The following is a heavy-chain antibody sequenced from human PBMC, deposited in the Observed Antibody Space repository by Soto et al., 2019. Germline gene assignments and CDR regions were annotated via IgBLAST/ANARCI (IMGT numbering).Heavy chain of an antibody. V-gene: IGHV3-53*01. J-gene: IGHJ4*02. D-gene: IGHD6-13*01. CDR1: VFAFSNNY. CDR3: ARDRGSSWFYFDS. Sequence: GSLRLSCAASVFAFSNNYMNWVRQAPGKGLEWVSLINSGGSAYYAGSVRGRFTISRDNSKNTLYLQMNSLRAEDTAVYFCARDRGSSWFYFDSWGQGTLVTVSS. CDR2: INSGGSA.